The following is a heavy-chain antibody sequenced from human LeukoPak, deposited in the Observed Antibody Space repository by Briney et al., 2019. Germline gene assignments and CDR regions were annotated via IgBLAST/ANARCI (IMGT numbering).Heavy chain of an antibody. CDR2: IYYSGST. CDR1: GGSISSGDYY. V-gene: IGHV4-30-4*08. J-gene: IGHJ4*02. Sequence: SQTLSLTCTVSGGSISSGDYYWSWIRQPPGKGLEWIGYIYYSGSTYYNPSLKSRVTISVDTSKNQYSLKLSSVTAADTAVYYCARRVCSSTSCPFDLYYFDYWGQGTLVTVSS. CDR3: ARRVCSSTSCPFDLYYFDY. D-gene: IGHD2-2*01.